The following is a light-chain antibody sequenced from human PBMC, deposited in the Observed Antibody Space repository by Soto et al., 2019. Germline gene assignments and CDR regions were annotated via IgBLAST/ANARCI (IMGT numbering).Light chain of an antibody. CDR2: EVG. Sequence: QSALTQPASVSGSPGQSITISCTGTSRDVGGYSYVSWYQQHPGKAPKLILSEVGNRPSGISNRFSASKSGDTASLTISGLQADDEAEYYCSSYTSSSSYVFGTGTKLTVL. V-gene: IGLV2-14*01. CDR3: SSYTSSSSYV. CDR1: SRDVGGYSY. J-gene: IGLJ1*01.